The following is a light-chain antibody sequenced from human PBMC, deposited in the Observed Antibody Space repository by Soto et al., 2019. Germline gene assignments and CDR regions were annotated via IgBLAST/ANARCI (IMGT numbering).Light chain of an antibody. J-gene: IGKJ1*01. CDR2: GAS. CDR1: QSINTY. Sequence: DIQMTQSPSSLSASVGDRVTLTCQTRQSINTYLNWYQQKPGKAPKLLIYGASNLPSGVPLRFSGSVSGTDFTLTISSLEPEDFATYYCQESYSFLWGTCGQGTKVEIE. CDR3: QESYSFLWGT. V-gene: IGKV1-39*01.